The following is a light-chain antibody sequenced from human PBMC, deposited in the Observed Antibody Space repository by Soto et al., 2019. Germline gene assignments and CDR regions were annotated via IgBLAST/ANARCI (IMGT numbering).Light chain of an antibody. Sequence: QSVLTQPRSVSGSPGQSVTVSCTGTATDVGAYDYVSWYQQHPGKAPKLIIYDVDKRPSEVSARFSGSKSGNTAALIISGLQAADEAEYYCSSHAGSYQRFGGGTKLTVL. CDR2: DVD. V-gene: IGLV2-11*01. CDR3: SSHAGSYQR. CDR1: ATDVGAYDY. J-gene: IGLJ3*02.